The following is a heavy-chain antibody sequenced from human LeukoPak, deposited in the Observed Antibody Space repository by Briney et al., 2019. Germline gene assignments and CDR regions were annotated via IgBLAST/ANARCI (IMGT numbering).Heavy chain of an antibody. V-gene: IGHV3-49*03. J-gene: IGHJ4*02. CDR3: TRDQSTIIYYYDSSGWADY. CDR2: IRSKAYGGTT. D-gene: IGHD3-22*01. CDR1: GFTFGDYA. Sequence: GGSLRLSCTASGFTFGDYAMSWFRQAPGKGPEWVGFIRSKAYGGTTEYAASVKGRFTISRDDSKSIAYLQMNSLKTEDTAVYYCTRDQSTIIYYYDSSGWADYWGQGTLVTVSS.